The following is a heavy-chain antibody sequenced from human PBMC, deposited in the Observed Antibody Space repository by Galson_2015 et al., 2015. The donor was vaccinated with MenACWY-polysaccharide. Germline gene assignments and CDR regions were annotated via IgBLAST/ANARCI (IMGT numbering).Heavy chain of an antibody. CDR2: MNPNSGNT. CDR3: ARGGKYYYDSSGYLNWFDP. CDR1: GYTFTSYD. J-gene: IGHJ5*02. Sequence: SGYTFTSYDINWVRQTPGQGLEWMGWMNPNSGNTGYAQKFQGRVTMTRNTSISIAYMELSSLRSEDTAVYYCARGGKYYYDSSGYLNWFDPWGQGTLVTVSS. D-gene: IGHD3-22*01. V-gene: IGHV1-8*01.